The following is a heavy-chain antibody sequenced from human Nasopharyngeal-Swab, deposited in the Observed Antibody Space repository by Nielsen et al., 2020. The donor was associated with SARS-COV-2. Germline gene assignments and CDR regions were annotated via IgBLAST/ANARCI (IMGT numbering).Heavy chain of an antibody. CDR1: GFTVSSNY. Sequence: GGSLRLSCAASGFTVSSNYMSWVRQAPGKGLEWVSVISGSGGSTYYADSVKGRFTISRDNSKNTLYLQMNSLRAEDTAVYYCAKLALQQRVQVDYYGMDVWGQGTTVTVSS. CDR2: ISGSGGST. V-gene: IGHV3-23*01. CDR3: AKLALQQRVQVDYYGMDV. D-gene: IGHD6-13*01. J-gene: IGHJ6*02.